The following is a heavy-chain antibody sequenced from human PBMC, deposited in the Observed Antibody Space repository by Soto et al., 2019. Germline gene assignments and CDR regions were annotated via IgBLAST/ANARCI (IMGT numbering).Heavy chain of an antibody. V-gene: IGHV4-31*03. Sequence: SATLSLTCTVSGAALNSGDYYWSWIRQVPGKGLVWIGHIYVTGAVDYNPSLRDRITISQDTSERQFSLNLRLGTAADTAVYYCARLRIATNNYKWFDPWGQGTLVTVSS. CDR2: IYVTGAV. CDR3: ARLRIATNNYKWFDP. J-gene: IGHJ5*02. D-gene: IGHD2-21*01. CDR1: GAALNSGDYY.